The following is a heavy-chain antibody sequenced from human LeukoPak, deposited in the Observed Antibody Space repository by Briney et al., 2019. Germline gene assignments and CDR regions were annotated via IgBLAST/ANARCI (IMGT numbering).Heavy chain of an antibody. CDR2: INAGNGNT. V-gene: IGHV1-3*01. Sequence: GASVKVSCKASGYTFTSYAMHWVRQAPGQRLEWMGWINAGNGNTKYSQKFQGRVTTTRDTSASTAYMELSSLRSEDTAVYYCAREFYYDSSGLIGAAFDIWGQGTMVTVSS. D-gene: IGHD3-22*01. J-gene: IGHJ3*02. CDR3: AREFYYDSSGLIGAAFDI. CDR1: GYTFTSYA.